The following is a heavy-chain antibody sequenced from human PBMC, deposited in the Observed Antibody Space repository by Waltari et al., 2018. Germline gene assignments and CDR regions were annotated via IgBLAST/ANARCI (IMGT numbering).Heavy chain of an antibody. V-gene: IGHV1-69*01. CDR1: YT. CDR2: MKPIAETP. J-gene: IGHJ6*02. Sequence: YTISCVRQVPGQVLEWMGGMKPIAETPKYSQKFQGRVTINADESTRTVSLELSSLRSEDTAVYYCVGGVFPLIFAGWGQGTTVIVS. CDR3: VGGVFPLIFAG. D-gene: IGHD2-21*02.